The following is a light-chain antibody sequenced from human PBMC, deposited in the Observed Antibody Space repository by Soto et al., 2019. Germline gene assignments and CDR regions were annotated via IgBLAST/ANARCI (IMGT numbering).Light chain of an antibody. CDR1: QSVSSY. J-gene: IGKJ2*01. CDR2: DAS. Sequence: EIVLTQSPATLSLSPGERATLSCRASQSVSSYLAWYQQKPGQAPRLLIYDASNRATGIPARFSGSGSGTDLTLTISRLEPEDFAVYYRQQRSTWPTYTFGQGTKLEIK. V-gene: IGKV3-11*01. CDR3: QQRSTWPTYT.